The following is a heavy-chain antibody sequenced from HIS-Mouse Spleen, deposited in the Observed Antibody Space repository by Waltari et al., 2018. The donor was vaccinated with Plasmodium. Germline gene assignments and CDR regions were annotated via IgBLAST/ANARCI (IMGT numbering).Heavy chain of an antibody. CDR1: GFPFSSYG. J-gene: IGHJ4*02. V-gene: IGHV3-21*01. CDR2: ISSSSSYI. D-gene: IGHD2-8*01. Sequence: EVQLVESGGGLVKPGGSLRLSCSASGFPFSSYGMNWVRQAPGTGLGWVSSISSSSSYIYYADSVKGRCTISRDNAKNSLYLQMNSLRAEDTAVYYCARDRANTGLDYWGQGTLVTVSS. CDR3: ARDRANTGLDY.